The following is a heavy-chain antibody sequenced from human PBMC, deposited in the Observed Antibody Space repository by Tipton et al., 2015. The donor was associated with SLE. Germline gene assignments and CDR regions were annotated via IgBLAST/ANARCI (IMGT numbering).Heavy chain of an antibody. D-gene: IGHD2-15*01. CDR1: GGSFSGYY. CDR3: ARQSVVAAGNWFDP. V-gene: IGHV4-34*01. CDR2: INHSRGT. Sequence: TLSLTCAVYGGSFSGYYWSWIRQPPGKGLEWIGEINHSRGTNYNPSLESRVTMSVDTSKKQFSLKLISVTAADTAVYYCARQSVVAAGNWFDPWGQGLLVTVSS. J-gene: IGHJ5*02.